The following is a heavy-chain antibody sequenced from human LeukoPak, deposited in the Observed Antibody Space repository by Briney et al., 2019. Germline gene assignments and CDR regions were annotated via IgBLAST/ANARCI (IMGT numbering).Heavy chain of an antibody. CDR1: GYTFTGYC. Sequence: ASVKVSCKASGYTFTGYCMHWVRQAPGQGLEWVGWINPYSGGTNYAQYFQGRVTMSRDTSISTAYMELSRLRTDDRAVYYCARAHVGNNLLIDCWGQGTLVSAS. J-gene: IGHJ4*02. D-gene: IGHD1/OR15-1a*01. CDR2: INPYSGGT. V-gene: IGHV1-2*02. CDR3: ARAHVGNNLLIDC.